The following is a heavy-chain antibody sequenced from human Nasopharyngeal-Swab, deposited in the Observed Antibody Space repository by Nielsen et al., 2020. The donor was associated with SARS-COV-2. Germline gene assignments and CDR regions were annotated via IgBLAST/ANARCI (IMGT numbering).Heavy chain of an antibody. CDR2: INHSGST. V-gene: IGHV4-34*01. D-gene: IGHD2-2*01. J-gene: IGHJ6*03. CDR3: ARGLSGIVPAPILGLGPFYSYYYMDV. Sequence: WIRQPPGKGLEWIAEINHSGSTNYNPSLKSRVTISVDTSKNQFSLKLSTVTAADTAVYYCARGLSGIVPAPILGLGPFYSYYYMDVWGRGTTVTVSS.